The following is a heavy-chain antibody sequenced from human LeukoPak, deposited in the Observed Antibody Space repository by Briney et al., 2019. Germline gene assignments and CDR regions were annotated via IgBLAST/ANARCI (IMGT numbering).Heavy chain of an antibody. V-gene: IGHV3-49*04. J-gene: IGHJ5*02. D-gene: IGHD3-10*01. Sequence: GGSLRLSCTASGFTFGDYAMSWVRQAPGKGLEWVGFIRSKAYGGTTEYAASVKGRFTISRDDSKSIAYLQTNSLKTEDTAVYYCTRDTHGSGSYYIWFDPWGQGTLVTVSS. CDR2: IRSKAYGGTT. CDR3: TRDTHGSGSYYIWFDP. CDR1: GFTFGDYA.